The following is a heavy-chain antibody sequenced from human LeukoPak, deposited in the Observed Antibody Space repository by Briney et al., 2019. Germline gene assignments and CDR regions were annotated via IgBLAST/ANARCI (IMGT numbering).Heavy chain of an antibody. Sequence: GESLKISCKGSGYSFTSYSISWVRQMPGIGLEWMGRIDPSDSYTNYSPSFQGHVTISADKSISTAYLQWSSLKASDTAMYYCARRCSSSSCPFEYWGQGTLVTVSS. CDR1: GYSFTSYS. D-gene: IGHD2-2*01. J-gene: IGHJ4*02. V-gene: IGHV5-10-1*01. CDR2: IDPSDSYT. CDR3: ARRCSSSSCPFEY.